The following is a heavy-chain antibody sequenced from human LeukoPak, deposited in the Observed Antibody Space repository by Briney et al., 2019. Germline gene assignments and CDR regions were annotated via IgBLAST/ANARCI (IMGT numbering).Heavy chain of an antibody. D-gene: IGHD4/OR15-4a*01. CDR3: ARVFLGGKNYGAHPLDI. CDR2: INPNGGDT. CDR1: GYTFSDYY. V-gene: IGHV1-2*02. Sequence: ASVKVSCKASGYTFSDYYIHWVRQAPGQGLEWMGWINPNGGDTKYVQKFQGRVTMTRDTSISTAYMELSRLRSDDTAVYSCARVFLGGKNYGAHPLDIWGQGTMITVSS. J-gene: IGHJ3*02.